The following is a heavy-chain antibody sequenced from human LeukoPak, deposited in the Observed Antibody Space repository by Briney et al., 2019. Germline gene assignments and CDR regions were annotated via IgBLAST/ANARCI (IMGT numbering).Heavy chain of an antibody. CDR3: ARDGLMVGPGYFDI. CDR1: GGSISSGGYY. CDR2: IYTSGST. V-gene: IGHV4-61*02. Sequence: SETLSLTCTVSGGSISSGGYYWSWIRQPAGKGLEWIGRIYTSGSTNYNPSLKSRVTISVDTSKNQFSLKLSSVTAADTAVYYCARDGLMVGPGYFDIWGQGTMVTVSS. D-gene: IGHD3-10*02. J-gene: IGHJ3*02.